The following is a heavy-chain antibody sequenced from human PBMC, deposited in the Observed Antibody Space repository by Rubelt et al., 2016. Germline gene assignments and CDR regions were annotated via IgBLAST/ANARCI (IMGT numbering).Heavy chain of an antibody. CDR2: ISFDGSNT. CDR3: AYDKSGPGDY. J-gene: IGHJ4*02. D-gene: IGHD5-12*01. V-gene: IGHV3-30*18. Sequence: QVQLVESGGGVVQPGRSLRLSCGGSGFTFETYGMHWVRQAPGRGLEWVALISFDGSNTYYSGSVKGRFTISRDNSRDNPKNTRFRDMNSLRPDDTAIYFCAYDKSGPGDYWGQGTLVAVSS. CDR1: GFTFETYG.